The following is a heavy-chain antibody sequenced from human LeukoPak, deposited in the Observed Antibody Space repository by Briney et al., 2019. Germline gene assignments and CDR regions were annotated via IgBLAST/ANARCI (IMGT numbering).Heavy chain of an antibody. V-gene: IGHV1-8*01. CDR2: MNSNIANT. D-gene: IGHD4-17*01. Sequence: MNSNIANTCYPHNFQRRVTMTTNTSISTAYMDLSSLRSEDTAVYYCARGAIYGDHVFDYCGQGTLVTVSS. J-gene: IGHJ4*02. CDR3: ARGAIYGDHVFDY.